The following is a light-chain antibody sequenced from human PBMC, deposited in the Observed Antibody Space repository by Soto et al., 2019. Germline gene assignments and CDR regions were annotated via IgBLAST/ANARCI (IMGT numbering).Light chain of an antibody. J-gene: IGLJ2*01. CDR1: SSDVGGYDY. V-gene: IGLV2-14*01. CDR3: SSYTTSSTRV. Sequence: QSVRTQPASESRSPGQSITISCTGTSSDVGGYDYVSWYQQHPGKAPKVMIYEVSNRPSGVSYRFSGSKSGNTASLTISGLQAEDESDYYCSSYTTSSTRVFGGGTKLTLL. CDR2: EVS.